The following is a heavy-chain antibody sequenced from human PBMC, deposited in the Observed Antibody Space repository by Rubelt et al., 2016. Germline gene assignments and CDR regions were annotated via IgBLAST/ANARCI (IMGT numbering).Heavy chain of an antibody. J-gene: IGHJ4*02. D-gene: IGHD6-13*01. CDR2: ISYDGSNK. V-gene: IGHV3-30*04. CDR3: ARESGGRGSSWYDY. CDR1: GFTFSSYA. Sequence: GRSLRLSCAASGFTFSSYAMHWVRQAPGKGLEWVAVISYDGSNKYYADSVKGRFTISRDNSKNTLYLQMNSLRAEDTAVYYCARESGGRGSSWYDYWGQGTLVTVSS.